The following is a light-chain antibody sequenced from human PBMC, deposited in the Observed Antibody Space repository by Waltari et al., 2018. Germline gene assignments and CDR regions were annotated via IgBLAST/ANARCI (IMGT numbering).Light chain of an antibody. Sequence: QSVLPQPPSASGTPGQRVTISCSGSISNLGTNYVYWYQQFPGPAPKLLIQWKNQRPSGVPDRCAGSKSGTTASLAISGLRSEDEADYYCASWDDSLSVGVFGGGTKLTVL. CDR3: ASWDDSLSVGV. CDR2: WKN. CDR1: ISNLGTNY. V-gene: IGLV1-47*01. J-gene: IGLJ3*02.